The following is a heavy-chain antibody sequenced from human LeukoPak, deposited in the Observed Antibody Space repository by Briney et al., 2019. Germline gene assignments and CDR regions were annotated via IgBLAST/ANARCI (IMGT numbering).Heavy chain of an antibody. CDR2: ISAYNGNT. CDR3: ARDGYYDFWSGYYEVDP. D-gene: IGHD3-3*01. CDR1: GYTFTSYG. Sequence: ASVKVSCKASGYTFTSYGISWVRQAPGQGLEWMGWISAYNGNTNYAQKLQGRVTMTTDTSTSTAYMELRSLRSDDTAVYYCARDGYYDFWSGYYEVDPWGQGTLATVSS. J-gene: IGHJ5*02. V-gene: IGHV1-18*01.